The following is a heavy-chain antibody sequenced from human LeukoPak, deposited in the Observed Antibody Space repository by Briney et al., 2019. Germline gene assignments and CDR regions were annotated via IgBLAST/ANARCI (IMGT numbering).Heavy chain of an antibody. CDR3: ARYGGNAYYYYGMDV. CDR1: GGSISSYY. J-gene: IGHJ6*02. D-gene: IGHD4-23*01. Sequence: PSETLSLTCTVSGGSISSYYWSWIRQPPGKGLEWIGYIYYSGSTNYNPSLKSRVTISVDTSKNQFSLKLSSVTAADTAVYYCARYGGNAYYYYGMDVWGQGTTVTVSS. V-gene: IGHV4-59*01. CDR2: IYYSGST.